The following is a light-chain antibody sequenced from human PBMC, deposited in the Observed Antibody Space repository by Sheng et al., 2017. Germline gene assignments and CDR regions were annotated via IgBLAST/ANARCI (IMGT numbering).Light chain of an antibody. V-gene: IGKV3-11*01. CDR1: QSVWNT. CDR2: NTS. J-gene: IGKJ5*01. CDR3: HQRRDWPL. Sequence: VMTQSPLSLSVTLGQSASISCRASQSVWNTLAWYQQKPGQAPRLLIYNTSNRATGIPARFSGSGSGTDFTLTISSLEPEDFAVYYCHQRRDWPLFGQGTRLEMK.